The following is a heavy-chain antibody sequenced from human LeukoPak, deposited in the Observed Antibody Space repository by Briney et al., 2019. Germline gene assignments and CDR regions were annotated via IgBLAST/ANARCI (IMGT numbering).Heavy chain of an antibody. V-gene: IGHV1-2*02. CDR1: GYTFTGYY. J-gene: IGHJ4*02. CDR3: ARDRFAYYDSSGYYYFDY. D-gene: IGHD3-22*01. CDR2: INPNSGGT. Sequence: ASVKVSCKASGYTFTGYYMHWVRQAPGQGLEWMGWINPNSGGTNYVQKFQGRVTMTRDTSISTAYMELSRLRSDDTAVYYCARDRFAYYDSSGYYYFDYWGQGTLVTVSS.